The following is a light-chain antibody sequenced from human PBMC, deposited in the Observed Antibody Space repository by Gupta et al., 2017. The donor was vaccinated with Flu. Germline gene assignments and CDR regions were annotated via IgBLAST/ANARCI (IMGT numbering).Light chain of an antibody. Sequence: LVFTQSQATLSVSPGERATLSCRASQSVSSSLAWYQQKPGQAPRLLIYGTSTRATGIPARFSGSGSGTEFTLTISSLQSEDFAVYYCQHYNNWTPWTFGQGTKVEIK. CDR2: GTS. CDR3: QHYNNWTPWT. CDR1: QSVSSS. J-gene: IGKJ1*01. V-gene: IGKV3-15*01.